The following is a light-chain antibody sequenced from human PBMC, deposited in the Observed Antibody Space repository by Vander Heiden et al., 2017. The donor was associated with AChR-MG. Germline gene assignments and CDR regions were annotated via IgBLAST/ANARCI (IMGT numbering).Light chain of an antibody. CDR2: DKN. CDR1: SLRSYY. Sequence: SAVSVALGQTVRITCQGDSLRSYYASWYQQKPGQAPVLVIYDKNNRPSGIPDRFSGSSSGNTASLTITGAQAEDEADYYCNSPDSSGNHVVFGGGTKLTGL. V-gene: IGLV3-19*01. J-gene: IGLJ2*01. CDR3: NSPDSSGNHVV.